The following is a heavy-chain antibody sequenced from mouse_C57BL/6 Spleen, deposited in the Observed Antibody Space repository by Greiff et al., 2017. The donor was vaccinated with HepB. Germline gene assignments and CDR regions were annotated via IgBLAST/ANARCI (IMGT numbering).Heavy chain of an antibody. Sequence: VQLQQSGAELVRPGASVKLSCKASGYTFTDYYINWVKQRPGQGLEWIARIYPGSGNTYYNEKFKGKATLTAEQSSSTAYMQLSSLTSEDSAVYFCARRPSGDYYAMDYWGQGTSVTVSS. J-gene: IGHJ4*01. CDR2: IYPGSGNT. CDR3: ARRPSGDYYAMDY. D-gene: IGHD3-2*02. V-gene: IGHV1-76*01. CDR1: GYTFTDYY.